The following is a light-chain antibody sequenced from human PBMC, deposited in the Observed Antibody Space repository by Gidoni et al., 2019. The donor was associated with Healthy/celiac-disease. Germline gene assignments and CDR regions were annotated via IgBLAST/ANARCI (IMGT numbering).Light chain of an antibody. CDR1: QSVSNY. J-gene: IGKJ1*01. CDR2: DTS. V-gene: IGKV3-11*01. Sequence: PPTLSWSPGERATLSCRASQSVSNYLAWYQQKGGQAPRLLIYDTSLRATGIPTRFSGSGSGTDFTLTISSLEPEDFGIYYCQQRASWPPTFGQGTRVDIK. CDR3: QQRASWPPT.